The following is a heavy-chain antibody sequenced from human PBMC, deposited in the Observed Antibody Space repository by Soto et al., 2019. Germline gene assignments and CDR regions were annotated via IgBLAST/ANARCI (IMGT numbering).Heavy chain of an antibody. V-gene: IGHV3-30*18. D-gene: IGHD1-26*01. CDR2: ISYDGSNK. J-gene: IGHJ4*02. CDR1: GFTFSSYG. Sequence: ESGGGVVQPGRSLRLSCAASGFTFSSYGMHWVRQAPGKGLEWVAVISYDGSNKYYADSVKGRFTISRDNSKNTLYLQMNSLRAEDTAVYYCANEEGGSYSWDYWGQGTLVTVSS. CDR3: ANEEGGSYSWDY.